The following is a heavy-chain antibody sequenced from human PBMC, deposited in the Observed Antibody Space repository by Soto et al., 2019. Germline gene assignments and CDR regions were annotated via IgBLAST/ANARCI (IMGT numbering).Heavy chain of an antibody. CDR3: ASGHLRGDASDP. CDR2: ISAYNGNT. Sequence: GASVKVSCKASGYTFTRYGISWVRQAPGQGLEWMGWISAYNGNTNYAQKFQGRVTMTRDTSTSTAYMELSRLRSDDTAVYYCASGHLRGDASDPSGQGTMVTVSS. V-gene: IGHV1-18*01. J-gene: IGHJ3*01. D-gene: IGHD4-17*01. CDR1: GYTFTRYG.